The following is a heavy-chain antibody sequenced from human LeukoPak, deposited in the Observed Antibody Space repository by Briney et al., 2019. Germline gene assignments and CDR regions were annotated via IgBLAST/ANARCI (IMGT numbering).Heavy chain of an antibody. CDR2: ISAYNGNT. J-gene: IGHJ6*02. CDR3: AGAAPQAYCGGDCYPRYGMDV. CDR1: GYAFTRYG. Sequence: GASVKVSCKASGYAFTRYGISWVRQAPGRGLEWMGWISAYNGNTNYAQKLQGRVTITRDTSASTAYMELSSLRSEDTAVYYCAGAAPQAYCGGDCYPRYGMDVWGQGTTVTVSS. V-gene: IGHV1-18*01. D-gene: IGHD2-21*02.